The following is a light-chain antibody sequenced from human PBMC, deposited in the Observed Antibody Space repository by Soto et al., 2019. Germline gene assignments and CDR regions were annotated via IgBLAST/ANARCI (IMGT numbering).Light chain of an antibody. CDR3: QSYDSRLSNSV. CDR2: GDN. J-gene: IGLJ3*02. CDR1: SSNIGAGYD. Sequence: QSVLTQPPSVSGAPGQRVTISCTGSSSNIGAGYDVHWYQQLPGTAPQLLIYGDNNRPSGVPDRFSGSKSGTSASLAITGLQAEDEADYYCQSYDSRLSNSVFGGGTQLTVL. V-gene: IGLV1-40*01.